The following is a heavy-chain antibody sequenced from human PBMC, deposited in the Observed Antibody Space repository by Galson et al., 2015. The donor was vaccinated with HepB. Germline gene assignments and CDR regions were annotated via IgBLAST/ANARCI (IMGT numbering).Heavy chain of an antibody. J-gene: IGHJ5*02. CDR1: GGSISSSNW. CDR2: IYQSGST. CDR3: ARVRSFAHYYDSSGYWFDP. D-gene: IGHD3-22*01. Sequence: LSLTCAVSGGSISSSNWWSWVRQPPGKGLEWIGEIYQSGSTNYNPSLKSRVTISVDKSKNQFSLKLSSVTVADTAVYYCARVRSFAHYYDSSGYWFDPWGQGTLVTVSS. V-gene: IGHV4-4*02.